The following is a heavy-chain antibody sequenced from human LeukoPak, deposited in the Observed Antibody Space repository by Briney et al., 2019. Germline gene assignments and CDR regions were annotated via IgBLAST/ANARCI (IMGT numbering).Heavy chain of an antibody. CDR3: ARGPDITVFRVHFDL. CDR1: GYSFSDYA. J-gene: IGHJ4*02. V-gene: IGHV7-4-1*02. CDR2: INSNTGKP. D-gene: IGHD3-3*01. Sequence: GASVKVSCKASGYSFSDYAVNWIRQAPGQGLEWMGWINSNTGKPRYAQGFPGRFVFSWDKSVNTAYLQISSVRTDDTAVYYCARGPDITVFRVHFDLWGQGTLVTVSS.